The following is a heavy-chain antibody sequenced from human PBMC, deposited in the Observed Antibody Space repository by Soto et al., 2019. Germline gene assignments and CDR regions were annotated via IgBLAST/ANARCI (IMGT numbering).Heavy chain of an antibody. D-gene: IGHD4-17*01. V-gene: IGHV4-31*03. CDR2: IYYSGST. CDR3: ARGGYGELDI. J-gene: IGHJ3*02. Sequence: SETLSLTCTVSGGSISSGGYYWSWIRQHPGKGLEWIGYIYYSGSTYYNPSLKSRVTISVDTSKNQFSLKLSSVTAADTAVYYCARGGYGELDIWGQGTMVTVSS. CDR1: GGSISSGGYY.